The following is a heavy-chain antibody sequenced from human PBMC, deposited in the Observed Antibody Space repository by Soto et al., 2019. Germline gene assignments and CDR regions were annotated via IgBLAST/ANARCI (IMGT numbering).Heavy chain of an antibody. CDR2: IYYTGST. CDR3: DRWEQWLAGHFDY. Sequence: SETLSLTCTVSGDSISSSDHYWGWIRQPTGPGLEWIGSIYYTGSTYYNPSLKSRVTMSVDTSKNQFSLKVRSVTAADTAVYYVDRWEQWLAGHFDYCGQGPLVTVSS. D-gene: IGHD6-19*01. CDR1: GDSISSSDHY. J-gene: IGHJ4*02. V-gene: IGHV4-39*01.